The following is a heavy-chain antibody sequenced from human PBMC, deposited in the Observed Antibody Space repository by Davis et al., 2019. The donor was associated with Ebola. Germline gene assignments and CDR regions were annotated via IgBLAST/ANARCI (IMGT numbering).Heavy chain of an antibody. Sequence: PGGSLRLSCAASGFTFSSYTLHWVRQAPGKGLEWVAVISYDGANNYHADSVQGRFTISRDNSKNTLYLQMNSLRAEDTAVYYCARGAYGDYIVKAFDIWGQGTKVTVSS. J-gene: IGHJ3*02. CDR2: ISYDGANN. CDR3: ARGAYGDYIVKAFDI. CDR1: GFTFSSYT. V-gene: IGHV3-30*04. D-gene: IGHD4-17*01.